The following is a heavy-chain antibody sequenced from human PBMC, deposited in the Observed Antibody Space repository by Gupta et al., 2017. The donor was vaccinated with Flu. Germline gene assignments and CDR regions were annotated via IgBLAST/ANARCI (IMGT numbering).Heavy chain of an antibody. Sequence: QVLLVQYGAEVGKPGASVKLYCETSGYIFTDYAIHWVRQAPGQKFQWMGRFHGGEFGTAYAQNIQARISFTRDTSASTAYMELRGLRSEDTDTYYCARNRGSGDLDHWGQGTLVTVSS. CDR3: ARNRGSGDLDH. J-gene: IGHJ4*02. V-gene: IGHV1-3*01. D-gene: IGHD3-10*01. CDR2: FHGGEFGT. CDR1: GYIFTDYA.